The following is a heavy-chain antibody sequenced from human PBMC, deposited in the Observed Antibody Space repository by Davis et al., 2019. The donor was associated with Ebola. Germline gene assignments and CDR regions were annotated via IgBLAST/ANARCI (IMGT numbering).Heavy chain of an antibody. CDR1: GFTFTSYP. CDR2: IRVDETTT. V-gene: IGHV3-48*02. CDR3: ATDKDFAFDM. J-gene: IGHJ3*02. Sequence: GESLKISCATSGFTFTSYPMNWVRQAPGKGQEWLSHIRVDETTTQYADAVKGRFTISRDNAKNSVFLQMNSLRDEDTAVYYCATDKDFAFDMWGQGTMVTVSS. D-gene: IGHD3/OR15-3a*01.